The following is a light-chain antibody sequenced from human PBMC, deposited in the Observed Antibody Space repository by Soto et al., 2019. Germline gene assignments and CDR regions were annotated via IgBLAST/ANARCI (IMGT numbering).Light chain of an antibody. J-gene: IGLJ1*01. CDR2: EVT. V-gene: IGLV2-8*01. Sequence: QSALTQPPSASGSPGQSVTISCTGTSSDVGGYNYVSWYQQRPGKAPQLILYEVTKRPSGVPGRFSGSKSGNTASLTVSGLQAEDEADYYCNSYAGSNIYVFGTGTKLTVL. CDR1: SSDVGGYNY. CDR3: NSYAGSNIYV.